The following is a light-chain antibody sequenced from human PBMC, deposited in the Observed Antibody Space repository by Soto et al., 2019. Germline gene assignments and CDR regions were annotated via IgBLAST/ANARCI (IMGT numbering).Light chain of an antibody. V-gene: IGLV1-40*01. CDR3: QSYDSSLSGVV. J-gene: IGLJ2*01. Sequence: QPVLTQPPSVSGAPGQRVTISCTGSSSNIGAGYDGHWYPQLPGTAPKLLIYGNSNRPSGVPDRFSGSKSGNSASLAITGLQAEDEADYYCQSYDSSLSGVVFGGGTKLTVL. CDR1: SSNIGAGYD. CDR2: GNS.